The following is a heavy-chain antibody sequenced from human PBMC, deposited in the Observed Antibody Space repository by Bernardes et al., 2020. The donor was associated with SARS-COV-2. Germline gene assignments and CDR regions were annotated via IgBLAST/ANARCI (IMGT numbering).Heavy chain of an antibody. CDR3: ARDYYDSSGYYNNWFDP. D-gene: IGHD3-22*01. CDR2: ISYDGSNK. V-gene: IGHV3-30-3*01. J-gene: IGHJ5*02. CDR1: GFTFSSYA. Sequence: GGSLSLSCAAFGFTFSSYAMHWVRQAPGQGLEWVAVISYDGSNKYYADSVKGRFTISRDNSKNTLYLQMNSLRAEDTAVYYCARDYYDSSGYYNNWFDPWGQGTLVTVSS.